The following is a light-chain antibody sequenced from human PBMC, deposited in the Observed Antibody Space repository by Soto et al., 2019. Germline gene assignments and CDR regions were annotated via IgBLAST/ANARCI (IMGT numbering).Light chain of an antibody. Sequence: DLQMTQSPSTLSASVGDRVTFSCRASQSVSSWLAWYQQKPGKAPKLLMYKASTLESGVPSRFSGSGFGTEFTLTISSLQPDDFATYYCQQYDTYWTFGQGTKVDI. V-gene: IGKV1-5*03. CDR2: KAS. CDR3: QQYDTYWT. CDR1: QSVSSW. J-gene: IGKJ1*01.